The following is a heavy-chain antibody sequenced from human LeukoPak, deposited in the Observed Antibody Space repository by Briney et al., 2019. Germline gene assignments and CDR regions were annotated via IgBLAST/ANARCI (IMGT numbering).Heavy chain of an antibody. V-gene: IGHV4-59*06. CDR1: GGSTSNYY. Sequence: PSETLSLTCTVSGGSTSNYYWSWIRQHPGKGLEWIGYIYYSGSTYYNPSLKSRVTISVDTSKNQFSLKLSSVTAADTAVYYCARVYDYGDFGFDPWGQGTLVTVSS. D-gene: IGHD4-17*01. J-gene: IGHJ5*02. CDR3: ARVYDYGDFGFDP. CDR2: IYYSGST.